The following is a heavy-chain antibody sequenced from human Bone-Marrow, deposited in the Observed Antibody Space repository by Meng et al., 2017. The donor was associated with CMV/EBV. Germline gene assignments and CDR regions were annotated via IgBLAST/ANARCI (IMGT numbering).Heavy chain of an antibody. CDR3: ARISAAEGNNGFDP. CDR1: VGTVSSYS. J-gene: IGHJ5*02. Sequence: SSVNVPRLATVGTVSSYSISWVRQAPGQGLEWMGGIIPILGIANYAQKFQGRVTIPADKSTSTDYMELSSLRCEDTAVYYCARISAAEGNNGFDPWGQGTLVTVSS. D-gene: IGHD1-26*01. CDR2: IIPILGIA. V-gene: IGHV1-69*10.